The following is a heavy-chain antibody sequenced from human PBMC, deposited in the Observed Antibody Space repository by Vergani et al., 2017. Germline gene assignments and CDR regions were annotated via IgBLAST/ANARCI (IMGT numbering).Heavy chain of an antibody. CDR3: ARGPSFTWVLFS. CDR1: GGTFNNYA. V-gene: IGHV1-69*12. J-gene: IGHJ5*02. D-gene: IGHD2-21*01. CDR2: IIPQYGTA. Sequence: QVQLVQSGAEVKKPGSSVKVSCKASGGTFNNYALSWVRQAPGQGPEWMGGIIPQYGTAHYSQKFQGRLTITADESTVSASMELSSLKSEETAVYYCARGPSFTWVLFSWGQGTLVTVSS.